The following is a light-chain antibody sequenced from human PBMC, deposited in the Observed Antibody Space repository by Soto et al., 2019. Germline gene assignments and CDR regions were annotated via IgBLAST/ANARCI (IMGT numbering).Light chain of an antibody. CDR3: PLYLGRNFWV. CDR2: EVS. Sequence: QSALTQPPSASGSPGQSVTISCTGTSSDVGAYKYVSWYQQYPGKAPKLMIYEVSKRPSGVPDRFSGSKSGNTASLTVSGLRGEEGGDFSCPLYLGRNFWVFGGGTK. V-gene: IGLV2-8*01. CDR1: SSDVGAYKY. J-gene: IGLJ3*02.